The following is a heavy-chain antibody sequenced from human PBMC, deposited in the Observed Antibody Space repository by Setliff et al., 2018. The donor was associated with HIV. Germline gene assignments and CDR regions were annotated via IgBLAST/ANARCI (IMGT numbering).Heavy chain of an antibody. J-gene: IGHJ5*02. Sequence: ASVKVSCKSSGYSFGDYYIHWVRQAPGQGLEWMGVINPAGGNSHYAQKFQGRVTVTRDASTSTVYMELSSLRSEDTAVYYCARGLSPGVRGVYNWFDPWGQGTLVTVSS. D-gene: IGHD3-10*01. V-gene: IGHV1-46*01. CDR3: ARGLSPGVRGVYNWFDP. CDR1: GYSFGDYY. CDR2: INPAGGNS.